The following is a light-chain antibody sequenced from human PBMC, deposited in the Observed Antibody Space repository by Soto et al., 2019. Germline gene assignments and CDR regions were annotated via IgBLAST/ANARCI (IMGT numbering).Light chain of an antibody. Sequence: QSALTQPRSVSGSPGQSFTISCTGTSSDVGAYNYVSWYQHHPGKAPKLVIYDVTKRPSGVPDRFAGSKSGNTASLTISGLQAEDEADYYCCSYAGSSLWVFGGGTQLTVL. CDR3: CSYAGSSLWV. CDR1: SSDVGAYNY. V-gene: IGLV2-11*01. J-gene: IGLJ7*01. CDR2: DVT.